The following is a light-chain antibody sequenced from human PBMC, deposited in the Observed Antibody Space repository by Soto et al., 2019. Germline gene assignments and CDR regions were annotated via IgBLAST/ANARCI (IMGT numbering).Light chain of an antibody. Sequence: DIETVQSPPAMSASVGDTVTLTCRASQGISSWLAWYQQKPGKDPKLLIYAASSLQSGVPSRFSGSGSGTDFNLTISSLQPEDFATYYCQQANSFTLTFGGGTKVDIK. J-gene: IGKJ4*01. CDR3: QQANSFTLT. CDR2: AAS. CDR1: QGISSW. V-gene: IGKV1-12*01.